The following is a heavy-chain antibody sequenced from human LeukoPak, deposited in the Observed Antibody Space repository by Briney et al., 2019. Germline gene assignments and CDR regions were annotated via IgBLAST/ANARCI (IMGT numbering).Heavy chain of an antibody. J-gene: IGHJ6*02. CDR2: IIPIFGTA. CDR1: GGTFSSYA. V-gene: IGHV1-69*01. Sequence: SVKVSCKASGGTFSSYAISWVRQAPGQGLEWMGGIIPIFGTANYAQKFQGRVTITADESTSTAYMELSSLRSEDTAVYYCASTFPWEKRDIRYGMDVWGQGTTVTVSS. D-gene: IGHD1-26*01. CDR3: ASTFPWEKRDIRYGMDV.